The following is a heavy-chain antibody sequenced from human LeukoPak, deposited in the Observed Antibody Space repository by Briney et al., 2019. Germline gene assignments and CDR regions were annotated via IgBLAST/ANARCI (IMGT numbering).Heavy chain of an antibody. CDR2: INPNSGGT. CDR3: ARDGAARPEYDY. D-gene: IGHD6-6*01. CDR1: GYTFTGYY. Sequence: SVKVSCKASGYTFTGYYMHWGRQAPGQGLEWMGWINPNSGGTNYAQKFQGRVTMTRDTSISTAYMELSRLRSDDTAVYYCARDGAARPEYDYWGQGTLVTVSS. V-gene: IGHV1-2*02. J-gene: IGHJ4*02.